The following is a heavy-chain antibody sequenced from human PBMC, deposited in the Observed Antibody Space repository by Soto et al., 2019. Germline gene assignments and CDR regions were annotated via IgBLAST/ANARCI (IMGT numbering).Heavy chain of an antibody. CDR1: GGSISSYY. CDR2: IYYSGST. CDR3: ARSGAFYSSSWDGFGDGMDV. V-gene: IGHV4-59*08. J-gene: IGHJ6*02. Sequence: QVQLQESGPGLVKPSETLSLTCTVSGGSISSYYWSWIRQPPGKGLEWIGYIYYSGSTNYNPSLISRATISVATSKNQFSLTLSSVAAADAAVYYCARSGAFYSSSWDGFGDGMDVWGQGTTVTVSS. D-gene: IGHD6-13*01.